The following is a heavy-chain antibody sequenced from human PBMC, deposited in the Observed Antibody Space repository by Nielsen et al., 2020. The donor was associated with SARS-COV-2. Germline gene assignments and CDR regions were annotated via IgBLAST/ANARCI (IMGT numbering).Heavy chain of an antibody. CDR2: IYYSGST. J-gene: IGHJ3*02. CDR1: GGSISSYY. Sequence: SETLSLICTVSGGSISSYYWSWIRQPPGKGLEWIGYIYYSGSTNYNPSLKSRVTISVDTSKNQFSLKLSSVTAADTAVYYCARARSITMVRGVIIEDAFDIWGQGTMVTVSS. D-gene: IGHD3-10*01. CDR3: ARARSITMVRGVIIEDAFDI. V-gene: IGHV4-59*08.